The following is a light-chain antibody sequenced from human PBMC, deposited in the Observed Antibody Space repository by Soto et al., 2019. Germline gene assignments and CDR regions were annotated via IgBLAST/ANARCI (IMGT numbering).Light chain of an antibody. CDR1: QSVSTNF. V-gene: IGKV3-20*01. J-gene: IGKJ1*01. CDR3: QQYGRTSWT. CDR2: GAS. Sequence: EIVLTQSPGTLSLSPGEGATLSCRASQSVSTNFFAWYQQKPGQAPRLLIYGASTRATGIPDRFSGSGSGTDFTLTISRLEPEDFAVYYCQQYGRTSWTFGQGIKVEMK.